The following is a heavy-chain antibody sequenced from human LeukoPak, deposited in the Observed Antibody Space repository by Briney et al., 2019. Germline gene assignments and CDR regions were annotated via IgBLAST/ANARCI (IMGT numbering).Heavy chain of an antibody. CDR1: GGSISSYY. CDR3: ARDAMVRGVAKGMDV. V-gene: IGHV4-59*12. Sequence: SETLSLTCTVSGGSISSYYWSWIRQPPGKGLEWIGYIYYSGSTNYNPSLKSRVTISVDTSKNQFSLKLSSVTAADTAVYYCARDAMVRGVAKGMDVWGQGTTVTVSS. D-gene: IGHD3-10*01. CDR2: IYYSGST. J-gene: IGHJ6*02.